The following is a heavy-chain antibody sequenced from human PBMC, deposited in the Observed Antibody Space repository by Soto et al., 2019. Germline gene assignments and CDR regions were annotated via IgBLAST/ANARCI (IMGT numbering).Heavy chain of an antibody. CDR2: INAGNGNT. Sequence: QVPLVQSGAEVKKPGASVKVSRKASGYTFTSYAMHWVRQAPGQRLEWMGWINAGNGNTKYSQKFQGRVTITRDTSASTAYMELSSLRSEDTAVYYCARDGVYGSGSYYFDYWGQGTLVTVSS. CDR3: ARDGVYGSGSYYFDY. V-gene: IGHV1-3*01. D-gene: IGHD3-10*01. CDR1: GYTFTSYA. J-gene: IGHJ4*02.